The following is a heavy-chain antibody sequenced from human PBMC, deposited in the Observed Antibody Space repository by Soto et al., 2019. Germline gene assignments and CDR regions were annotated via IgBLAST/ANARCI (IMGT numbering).Heavy chain of an antibody. J-gene: IGHJ4*02. CDR1: GFTFSSYG. CDR3: ARPSIVGATLFDY. Sequence: VGSLRLSCAASGFTFSSYGMHWVRQAPGKGLEWVAVIWYDGSNKYYADSVKGRLTISRDNSKNTLYLQMNSLRAEDTAVYYCARPSIVGATLFDYWGQGTLVTVSS. D-gene: IGHD1-26*01. V-gene: IGHV3-33*01. CDR2: IWYDGSNK.